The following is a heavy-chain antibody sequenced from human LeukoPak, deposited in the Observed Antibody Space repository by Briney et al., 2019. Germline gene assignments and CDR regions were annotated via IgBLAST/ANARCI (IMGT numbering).Heavy chain of an antibody. J-gene: IGHJ3*02. V-gene: IGHV1-69*05. CDR1: GGTFISYA. Sequence: ASVKVSCKASGGTFISYAISWVRQAPGQGLEWMGGIIPIFGTANYAQKFQGRVTITTDESTSTAYMELSSLRSEDTAVYYCARARGGTLDIWGQGTMVTVSS. D-gene: IGHD1-1*01. CDR3: ARARGGTLDI. CDR2: IIPIFGTA.